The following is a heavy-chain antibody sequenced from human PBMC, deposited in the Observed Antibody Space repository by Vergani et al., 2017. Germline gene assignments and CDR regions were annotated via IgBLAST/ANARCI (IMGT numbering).Heavy chain of an antibody. D-gene: IGHD4/OR15-4a*01. CDR1: GDSISTSSYA. CDR3: ASHISMVQPSSMTAFVY. V-gene: IGHV4-39*01. J-gene: IGHJ4*02. Sequence: QMQLQESGPGLVKPSETLSLSCTVSGDSISTSSYAWGWIRQPPGKTLERVGTVFYGGETSYNPSLKSRVTLSLDTSKKQISLHLNPVTAADTAVYYCASHISMVQPSSMTAFVYWRQGALVGVSS. CDR2: VFYGGET.